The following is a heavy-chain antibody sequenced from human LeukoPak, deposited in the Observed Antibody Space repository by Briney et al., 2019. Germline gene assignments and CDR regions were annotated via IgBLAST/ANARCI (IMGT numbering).Heavy chain of an antibody. D-gene: IGHD6-13*01. CDR3: AKDEAAAGVDFDY. V-gene: IGHV3-30*02. Sequence: GGSLRLSCAASGFTFSSYGMHWVRQAPGKGLEWVAFIRYDGSNKYYADSVEGRFTISRDNSKNTLYLQMNSLRAEDTAVYYCAKDEAAAGVDFDYWGQGTLVTVYS. CDR2: IRYDGSNK. CDR1: GFTFSSYG. J-gene: IGHJ4*02.